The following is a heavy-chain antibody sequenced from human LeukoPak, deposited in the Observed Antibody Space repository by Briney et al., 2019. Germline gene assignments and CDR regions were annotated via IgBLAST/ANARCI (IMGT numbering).Heavy chain of an antibody. J-gene: IGHJ5*02. CDR2: IIPIFGTA. V-gene: IGHV1-69*05. Sequence: SVKVSCKASGGTFSSYAISWVRQAPGQGLEWMGGIIPIFGTANYAQKFQGRVTITTDESTSTAYMELGSLRSEDTAVYYCARQLRGYSYGSNWFDPWGQGTLVTVSS. D-gene: IGHD5-18*01. CDR1: GGTFSSYA. CDR3: ARQLRGYSYGSNWFDP.